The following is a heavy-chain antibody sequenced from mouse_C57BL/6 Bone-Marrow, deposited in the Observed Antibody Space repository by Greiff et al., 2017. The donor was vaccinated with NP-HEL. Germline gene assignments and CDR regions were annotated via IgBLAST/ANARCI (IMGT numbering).Heavy chain of an antibody. D-gene: IGHD2-4*01. V-gene: IGHV5-17*01. Sequence: EVMLVESGGGLVKPGGSLKLSCAASGFTFSDYGMHWVRQAPEKGLEWVAYISSGSSTIYYADTVKGRFTISRDKDKNTLFLQMTSLRSEDTDMYYCARGGYDYASYWYFDVWGTGTTVTVSS. CDR2: ISSGSSTI. CDR3: ARGGYDYASYWYFDV. CDR1: GFTFSDYG. J-gene: IGHJ1*03.